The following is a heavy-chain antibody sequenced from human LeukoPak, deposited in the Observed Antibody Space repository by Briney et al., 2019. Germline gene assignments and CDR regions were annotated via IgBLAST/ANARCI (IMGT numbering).Heavy chain of an antibody. Sequence: SETLSLTCAVYGGSFSGYYWSWIRQPPGKGLEWIGEINYSGSTNYNPSLKSRVTIPVDTSKNQFSLKLSSVTAADTAVYYCARTGATGFDYWGQGTLVTVSS. J-gene: IGHJ4*02. CDR3: ARTGATGFDY. V-gene: IGHV4-34*01. D-gene: IGHD1-26*01. CDR2: INYSGST. CDR1: GGSFSGYY.